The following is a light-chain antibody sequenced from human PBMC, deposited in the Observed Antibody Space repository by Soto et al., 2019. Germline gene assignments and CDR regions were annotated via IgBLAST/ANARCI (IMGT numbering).Light chain of an antibody. Sequence: QCALTQPASVSGSPGQSITISCTGTSSDVGGYNYVSWYQQHPGKAPKLMIYDVSNRPSGVSNRFSGSKSGNTASLTISGLQAEDEADYYCSSYTSSSVVFGGGTKVTVL. J-gene: IGLJ2*01. CDR2: DVS. V-gene: IGLV2-14*01. CDR1: SSDVGGYNY. CDR3: SSYTSSSVV.